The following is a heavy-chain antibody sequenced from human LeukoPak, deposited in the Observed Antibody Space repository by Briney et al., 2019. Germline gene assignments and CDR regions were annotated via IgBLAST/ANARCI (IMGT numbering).Heavy chain of an antibody. J-gene: IGHJ4*02. V-gene: IGHV1-18*01. D-gene: IGHD3-10*01. CDR3: ARQDGSGSLDSY. Sequence: ASVTVSCRASGYTFTSYGISWVRQAPGQGLEWMGWISAYNGNTNYAQKLQGRVTMTTDTSTSTAYMELRSLRSDDTAVYYCARQDGSGSLDSYWGQGTLVTVSS. CDR1: GYTFTSYG. CDR2: ISAYNGNT.